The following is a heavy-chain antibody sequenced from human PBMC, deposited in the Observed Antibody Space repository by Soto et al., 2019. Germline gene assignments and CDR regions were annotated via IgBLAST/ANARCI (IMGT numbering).Heavy chain of an antibody. CDR1: NFAFTNGW. CDR2: IKSKTDGGTT. CDR3: XXXXXXXXY. J-gene: IGHJ4*02. Sequence: EVQLVESGGGLVKPGGSLRLSCTVSNFAFTNGWMSWVRQAPGKGLEWVGRIKSKTDGGTTDYAAPVKGRFSISRXXXXXXXXXXXXXXXXXXXXXXXXXXXXXXXXYWGQGTLVTVSS. V-gene: IGHV3-15*07.